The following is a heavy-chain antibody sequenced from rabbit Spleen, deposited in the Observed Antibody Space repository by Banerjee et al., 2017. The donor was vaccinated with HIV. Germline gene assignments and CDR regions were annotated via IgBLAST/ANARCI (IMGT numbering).Heavy chain of an antibody. CDR1: GFSFTDRDV. D-gene: IGHD3-1*01. V-gene: IGHV1S45*01. CDR3: ARDLATVVGWNFNL. Sequence: QEPLVESGGGLVKPEGSLTLTCNASGFSFTDRDVMCWVRQAPGKGLQWIACINTYTARPVYATWAKGRFTISRTSSTTVTLQMTSLTAADTATYFCARDLATVVGWNFNLWGPGTLVTVS. J-gene: IGHJ4*01. CDR2: INTYTARP.